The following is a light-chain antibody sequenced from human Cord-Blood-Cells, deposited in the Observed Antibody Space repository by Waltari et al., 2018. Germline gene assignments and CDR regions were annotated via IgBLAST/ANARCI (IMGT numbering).Light chain of an antibody. CDR2: EVS. V-gene: IGLV2-23*02. Sequence: QSALTQPASVSGSPGQSITISCTGTRSDAGRYNLVSWYQQQPVKAPKLMIYEVSKRPSGVSKRFSGSKSGNTASLTISGLQAEDEADYYCCSYAGSSTWVFGGGTKLTVL. J-gene: IGLJ3*02. CDR1: RSDAGRYNL. CDR3: CSYAGSSTWV.